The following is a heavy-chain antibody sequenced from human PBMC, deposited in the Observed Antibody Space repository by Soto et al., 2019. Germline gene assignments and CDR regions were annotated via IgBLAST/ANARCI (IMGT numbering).Heavy chain of an antibody. D-gene: IGHD3-3*01. J-gene: IGHJ6*03. V-gene: IGHV1-8*01. CDR2: MNPNSGNT. CDR1: GYTFTSYD. Sequence: ASVKVSCKASGYTFTSYDINWVRQATGQGLEWMGWMNPNSGNTGYAQKFQGRVTMTRNTSISTAYMELSSLRSEDTAVYYCARSPKAGFWSAPDYYYYMDVWGKGTTVTVSS. CDR3: ARSPKAGFWSAPDYYYYMDV.